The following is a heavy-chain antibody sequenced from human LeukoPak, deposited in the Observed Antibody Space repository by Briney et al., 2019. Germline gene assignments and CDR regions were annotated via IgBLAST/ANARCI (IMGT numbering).Heavy chain of an antibody. D-gene: IGHD5-24*01. CDR2: IYYSGST. CDR1: GGSLSSDY. CDR3: AREGEMATSAFDY. V-gene: IGHV4-59*01. Sequence: KTSESLSLTCTVPGGSLSSDYWSWIRQPPGKGLEWIGYIYYSGSTNYNHAPKSRVTISVDTHKHQFPLKLSSVTAADTAVYYCAREGEMATSAFDYWGQGTLVTVSS. J-gene: IGHJ4*02.